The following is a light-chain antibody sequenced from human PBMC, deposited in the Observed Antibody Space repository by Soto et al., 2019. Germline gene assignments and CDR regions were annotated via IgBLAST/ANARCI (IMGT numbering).Light chain of an antibody. J-gene: IGKJ1*01. V-gene: IGKV3-20*01. CDR3: QQYGSSPT. Sequence: EIVLTQSPGTLSLSPGERPTLPCRASQSVSSSYLAWYQQKPGQGPRLLIYGASSRATGIPDRFSGSGSGTDFTLTISRLEPEDFAVYYCQQYGSSPTFGQGTKVDIK. CDR2: GAS. CDR1: QSVSSSY.